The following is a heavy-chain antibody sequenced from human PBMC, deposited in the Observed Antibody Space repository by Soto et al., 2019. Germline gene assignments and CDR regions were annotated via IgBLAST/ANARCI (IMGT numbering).Heavy chain of an antibody. CDR1: GFTFSSYA. V-gene: IGHV3-30-3*01. CDR2: ISYDGSIK. D-gene: IGHD3-3*01. J-gene: IGHJ6*02. Sequence: QVQLVESGGGVVQPGRSLRLSCAASGFTFSSYAMHWVRQAPGKGLEWVAVISYDGSIKYYADSVKGRFTISRDNSKNTLYLQMNSLRAEDTAVYYCAREAKYYDFWSGYYFHYYYGMDVWGQGTTVTVSS. CDR3: AREAKYYDFWSGYYFHYYYGMDV.